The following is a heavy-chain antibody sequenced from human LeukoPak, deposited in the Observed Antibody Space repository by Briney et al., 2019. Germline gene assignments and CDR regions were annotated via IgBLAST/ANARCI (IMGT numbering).Heavy chain of an antibody. CDR2: IYHSGST. Sequence: SETLSLTCAVSGGSISSGGYSWSWIRQPPGRGLEWIGYIYHSGSTYYNPSLKSRVTISVDRSKNQFSLKLSSVTAADTAVYYCARGTNYGGNFDYWGQGTLVTVSS. CDR1: GGSISSGGYS. J-gene: IGHJ4*02. V-gene: IGHV4-30-2*01. D-gene: IGHD4-23*01. CDR3: ARGTNYGGNFDY.